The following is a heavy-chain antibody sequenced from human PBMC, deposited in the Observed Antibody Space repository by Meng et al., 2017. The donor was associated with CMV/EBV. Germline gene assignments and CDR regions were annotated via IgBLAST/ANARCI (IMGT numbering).Heavy chain of an antibody. V-gene: IGHV3-11*01. D-gene: IGHD1-1*01. CDR1: GFIFSDYY. J-gene: IGHJ4*02. Sequence: SWASPGFIFSDYYMSWSHQAPGKGLEWVTYITSSGRTKYYADSVKSRFTISRDNTKKSLSLQMNSLRADDTALPYCAGDLPSGPSLDPIGLDYWGQGTLVTVSS. CDR3: AGDLPSGPSLDPIGLDY. CDR2: ITSSGRTK.